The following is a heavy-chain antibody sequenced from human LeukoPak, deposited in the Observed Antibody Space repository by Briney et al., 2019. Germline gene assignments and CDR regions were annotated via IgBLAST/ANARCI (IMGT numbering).Heavy chain of an antibody. CDR2: ISSSSSTI. Sequence: PGGSLRLSCAASGFTFSTYWMHWIRQAPGKGLEWVSYISSSSSTIYYADSVKGRFTISRDNAKNSLYLQMNSLRAEDTAVYYCARDRGDRGVKYYYYGMDVWGQGTTVTVSS. CDR3: ARDRGDRGVKYYYYGMDV. D-gene: IGHD3-10*01. J-gene: IGHJ6*02. CDR1: GFTFSTYW. V-gene: IGHV3-48*01.